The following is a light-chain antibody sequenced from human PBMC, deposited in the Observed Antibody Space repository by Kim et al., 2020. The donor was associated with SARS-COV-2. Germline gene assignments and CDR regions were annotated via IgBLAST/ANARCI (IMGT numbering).Light chain of an antibody. CDR2: QDS. V-gene: IGLV3-1*01. CDR3: QAWDSSNVV. CDR1: KLGDKY. Sequence: LAPGQTASITCSGGKLGDKYACWYQQKPGQSPVLVIYQDSKRPSGIPERFSGSNSGNTVTLTISGTQAMDEADYYCQAWDSSNVVFGGGTQLTVL. J-gene: IGLJ2*01.